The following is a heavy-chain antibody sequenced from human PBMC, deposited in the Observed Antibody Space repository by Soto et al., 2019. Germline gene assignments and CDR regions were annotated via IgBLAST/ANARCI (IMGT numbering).Heavy chain of an antibody. CDR2: ISWNSGSI. Sequence: EVQLVESGGGLVQPGRSLRLSCAASGFTFDDYAMHWVRQAPGKGLEWVSGISWNSGSIGYADSVKGRFTISRDNAKNSLYLQMNSLRDEDTALYYCAKDSRAVAATWFDYLGQGTLVTVSS. CDR1: GFTFDDYA. V-gene: IGHV3-9*01. J-gene: IGHJ4*02. CDR3: AKDSRAVAATWFDY. D-gene: IGHD2-15*01.